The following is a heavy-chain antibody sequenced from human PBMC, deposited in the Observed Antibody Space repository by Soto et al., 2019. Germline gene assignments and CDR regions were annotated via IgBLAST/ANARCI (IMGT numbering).Heavy chain of an antibody. V-gene: IGHV5-10-1*01. Sequence: GVFLKIPWTGLGLNFSSYWSTWVRKIPGKGLEWMGGFDASDSSTHYSPSFRGHVPVSSDRSTNTAYLPASGLKASDTAMYYCVWRVKMATPHTYYFDLWGQGPLVTVSS. J-gene: IGHJ5*02. D-gene: IGHD5-12*01. CDR3: VWRVKMATPHTYYFDL. CDR1: GLNFSSYW. CDR2: FDASDSST.